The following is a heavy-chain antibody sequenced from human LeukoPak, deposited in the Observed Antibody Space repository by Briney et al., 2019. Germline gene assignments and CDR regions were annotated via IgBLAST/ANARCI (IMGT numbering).Heavy chain of an antibody. CDR1: GFTFSNAW. Sequence: GGSLRLSCAASGFTFSNAWMSWVRQAPGKGLEWVGRIKSKTDGGTTDYAAPVKGRFTISRDDSKNTLYLQMNSLKTEDTAVYYCTTDLAFYDSSGYYSTHWGQGTLVTVSS. J-gene: IGHJ4*02. D-gene: IGHD3-22*01. CDR3: TTDLAFYDSSGYYSTH. CDR2: IKSKTDGGTT. V-gene: IGHV3-15*01.